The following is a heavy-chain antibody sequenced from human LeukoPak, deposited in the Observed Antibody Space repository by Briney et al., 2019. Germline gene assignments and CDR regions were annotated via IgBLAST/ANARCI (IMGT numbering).Heavy chain of an antibody. D-gene: IGHD6-6*01. Sequence: PGGSLRLSCAASGFTFSSYSMNWVRQAPGKGLEWVSSISSSSSYIYYADSVKGRFTISRDNAKNSLYLQMNSLRAEDTAVYYCARGSPYSSSGLHLDYWGQGTLVTVSS. V-gene: IGHV3-21*01. CDR1: GFTFSSYS. CDR3: ARGSPYSSSGLHLDY. CDR2: ISSSSSYI. J-gene: IGHJ4*02.